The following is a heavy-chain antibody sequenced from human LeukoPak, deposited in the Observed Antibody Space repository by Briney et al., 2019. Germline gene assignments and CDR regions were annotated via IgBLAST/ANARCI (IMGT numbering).Heavy chain of an antibody. D-gene: IGHD3-10*01. CDR2: INSDGTR. J-gene: IGHJ4*02. V-gene: IGHV3-74*01. Sequence: GGSLRLSCAASGFPFNNYWMHWVRQAPGEGLVWVSRINSDGTRTYADSVKGRFTISRDNAKNTLYLQMNSLRVEDTAVYYCTGVGRSYYGNFDYWGQGTLVTVSS. CDR1: GFPFNNYW. CDR3: TGVGRSYYGNFDY.